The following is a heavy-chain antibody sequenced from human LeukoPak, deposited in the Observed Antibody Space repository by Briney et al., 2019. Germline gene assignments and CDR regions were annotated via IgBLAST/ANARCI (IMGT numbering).Heavy chain of an antibody. CDR3: ASRHSKQQPYYYYMGI. Sequence: SETLSLTCTVSGDSISSGSYYWSWIRQPAGKGLEWIGRIYSNGDTKFNPSLKSRVTISLDTSKNQFSLKLSSATAADTAVYYCASRHSKQQPYYYYMGIWGKGTTVTVSS. CDR1: GDSISSGSYY. V-gene: IGHV4-61*02. CDR2: IYSNGDT. J-gene: IGHJ6*03. D-gene: IGHD6-13*01.